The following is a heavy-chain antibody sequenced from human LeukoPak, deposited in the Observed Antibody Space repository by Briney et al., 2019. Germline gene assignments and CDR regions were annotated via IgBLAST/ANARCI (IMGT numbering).Heavy chain of an antibody. V-gene: IGHV1-69*13. CDR3: ARDPGPRVWDTAAGATTDYFYMDV. Sequence: RASVKVSCKASGATLTTFGLSWVRQAPGQGLEWMGGIIPIFGTTNYARKFQGRLTITADDSTTTAYMELSSLRSEDTAVYFCARDPGPRVWDTAAGATTDYFYMDVWGTGTTVTISS. CDR2: IIPIFGTT. D-gene: IGHD6-13*01. CDR1: GATLTTFG. J-gene: IGHJ6*03.